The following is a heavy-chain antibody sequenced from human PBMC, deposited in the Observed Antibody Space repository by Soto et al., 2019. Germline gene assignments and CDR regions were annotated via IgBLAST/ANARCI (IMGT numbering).Heavy chain of an antibody. CDR1: GGTFSSYA. CDR3: AREVWVGTPDAHNYFDY. Sequence: QVQLVQSGAEVKKPGSSVKVSCKASGGTFSSYAISWVRQAPGQGLEWMGGIIPIFGTANYAQKFQGRVTITADESTSTAYMELSSLRSEDTAVYYCAREVWVGTPDAHNYFDYWGQGTLVTVSS. CDR2: IIPIFGTA. V-gene: IGHV1-69*01. J-gene: IGHJ4*02. D-gene: IGHD3-10*01.